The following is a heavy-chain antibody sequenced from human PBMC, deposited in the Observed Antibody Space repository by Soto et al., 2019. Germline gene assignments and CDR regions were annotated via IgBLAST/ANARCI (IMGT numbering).Heavy chain of an antibody. V-gene: IGHV1-46*01. Sequence: QVXLVXXXAEVKKPGASVKVSCKASGYTFTNXXXXXXRQAPGQGLEWMGIINRSGGTTTYAQRFQGRVXVTXXTSXXTXXXXXXXXXSXDTAVYYCARESEGHYYGSGSFFDYWGQGTLVTVSS. J-gene: IGHJ4*02. CDR1: GYTFTNXX. CDR2: INRSGGTT. CDR3: ARESEGHYYGSGSFFDY. D-gene: IGHD3-10*01.